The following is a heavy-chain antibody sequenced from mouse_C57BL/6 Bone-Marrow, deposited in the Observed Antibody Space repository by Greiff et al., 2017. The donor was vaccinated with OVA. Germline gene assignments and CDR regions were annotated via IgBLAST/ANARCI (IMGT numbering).Heavy chain of an antibody. CDR1: GYAFSSYW. CDR3: AIYYGYERGGY. D-gene: IGHD2-2*01. Sequence: VQLQQSGAELVKPGASVKISCKASGYAFSSYWMNWVEQRPGKGLEWIGQIYPGDGDTNYNGKFKGKATLTADKSSSTAYMQLSSLTSEDSAVYFCAIYYGYERGGYWGQGTTLTVSS. V-gene: IGHV1-80*01. J-gene: IGHJ2*01. CDR2: IYPGDGDT.